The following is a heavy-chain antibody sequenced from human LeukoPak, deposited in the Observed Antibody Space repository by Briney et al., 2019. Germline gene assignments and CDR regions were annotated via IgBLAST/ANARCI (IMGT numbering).Heavy chain of an antibody. Sequence: GGSLRLSCAASGFTFSRYWMSWVRQAPGKGLEWVANIKQDGSEKYYVDSVKGRFTISRDNAKNSLYLQMNSLRAEDTAVYYCARALRSGFYYYYYMDVWGKGTTVTVSS. CDR1: GFTFSRYW. D-gene: IGHD1-1*01. CDR2: IKQDGSEK. V-gene: IGHV3-7*01. J-gene: IGHJ6*03. CDR3: ARALRSGFYYYYYMDV.